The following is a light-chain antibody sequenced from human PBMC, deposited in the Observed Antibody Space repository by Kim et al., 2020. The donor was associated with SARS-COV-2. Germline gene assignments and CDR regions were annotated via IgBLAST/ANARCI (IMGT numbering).Light chain of an antibody. V-gene: IGLV3-19*01. CDR1: SLRSYY. Sequence: VALGQTVRLTCQGDSLRSYYATWYQQKPGQAPILVIYGKNNRPSGIPDRFSGYSSGNTASLTITGTQAGDEADYYCNSRDSNDNVVFGGGTQLTVL. J-gene: IGLJ2*01. CDR3: NSRDSNDNVV. CDR2: GKN.